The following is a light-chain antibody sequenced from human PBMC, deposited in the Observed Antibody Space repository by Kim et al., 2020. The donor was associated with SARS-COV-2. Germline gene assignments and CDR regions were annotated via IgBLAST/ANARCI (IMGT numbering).Light chain of an antibody. V-gene: IGKV3-11*01. CDR1: QSVGTY. CDR2: DAS. J-gene: IGKJ5*01. CDR3: QQRGSWPPIT. Sequence: SPGERATLSCRASQSVGTYLAWYQQKPGQAPRPLIYDASTRATGIPARFSGSGSETDFTLTISSLEPEDFALYYCQQRGSWPPITFGQGTRLEIK.